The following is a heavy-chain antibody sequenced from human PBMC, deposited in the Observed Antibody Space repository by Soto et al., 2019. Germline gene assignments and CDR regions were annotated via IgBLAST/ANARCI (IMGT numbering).Heavy chain of an antibody. CDR3: ARDGNGYSYGQSDY. CDR1: GYTFTSYG. D-gene: IGHD5-18*01. J-gene: IGHJ4*02. V-gene: IGHV1-18*01. Sequence: ASVKVSCKASGYTFTSYGISWVRQAPGQGLEWMGWISAYNGSTNYAQKLQGRVTMTTDTSTSTAYMELRSLRSDDTAVYYCARDGNGYSYGQSDYWGQGTLVTVSS. CDR2: ISAYNGST.